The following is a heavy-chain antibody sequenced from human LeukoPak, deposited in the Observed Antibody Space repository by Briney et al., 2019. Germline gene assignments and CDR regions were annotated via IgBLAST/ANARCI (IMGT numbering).Heavy chain of an antibody. J-gene: IGHJ6*02. D-gene: IGHD6-19*01. Sequence: ASVKVSCKASGYTFTSYGISWVRQAPGQGLEWMGWISAYNGNTDYAQKLQGRVTMTTDTSTSTAYMELRSLRSDDTAVYYCAREEGSGWYNGMDVWGQGTTVTVSS. CDR2: ISAYNGNT. CDR3: AREEGSGWYNGMDV. V-gene: IGHV1-18*01. CDR1: GYTFTSYG.